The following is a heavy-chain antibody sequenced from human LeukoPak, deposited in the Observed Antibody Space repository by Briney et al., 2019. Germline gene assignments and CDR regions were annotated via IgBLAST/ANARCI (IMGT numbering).Heavy chain of an antibody. CDR2: ISATDGSR. V-gene: IGHV3-23*01. D-gene: IGHD3-16*01. J-gene: IGHJ6*02. CDR3: ARGGGLDV. Sequence: GGSLRLPCAASGFTFSTYAMSWVRQAPGKGLEWLSSISATDGSRYYVDSVRGRFTISRDNAKNSLYLQMSNLRAEDTAVYFCARGGGLDVWGQGATVTVSS. CDR1: GFTFSTYA.